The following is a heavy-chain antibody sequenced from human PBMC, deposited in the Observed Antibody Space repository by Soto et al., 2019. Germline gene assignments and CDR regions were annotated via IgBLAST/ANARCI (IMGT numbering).Heavy chain of an antibody. Sequence: QVQLVQSGAEVKKPGASVKVSCKASGYTFTGYYMHWVRQAPGQGLEWMGWINPNSGGTNYAQKFQGWVTMTRDTSISTAYMELSRLRSDDTAVYYCARGGIAAAGSYYYGMVVWGQGTTVTVSS. V-gene: IGHV1-2*04. CDR2: INPNSGGT. CDR1: GYTFTGYY. J-gene: IGHJ6*02. D-gene: IGHD6-13*01. CDR3: ARGGIAAAGSYYYGMVV.